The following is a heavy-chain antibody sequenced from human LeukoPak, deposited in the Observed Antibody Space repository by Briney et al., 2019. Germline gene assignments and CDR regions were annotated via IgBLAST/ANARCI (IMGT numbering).Heavy chain of an antibody. Sequence: PSETLSLTCSVSGDSIISGSYYWNWIRQPAGKGLEWIGRVHTSGTTDYNASLKSRVTISLDTSKNQFSLKLSSVTAADTSVYYCARMCVNAICYTNDDYWGQGTLATVSS. CDR3: ARMCVNAICYTNDDY. CDR2: VHTSGTT. CDR1: GDSIISGSYY. D-gene: IGHD2-2*02. V-gene: IGHV4-61*02. J-gene: IGHJ4*02.